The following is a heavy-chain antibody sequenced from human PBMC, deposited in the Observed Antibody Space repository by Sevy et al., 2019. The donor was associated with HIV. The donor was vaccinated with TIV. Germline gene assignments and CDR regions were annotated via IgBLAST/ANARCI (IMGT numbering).Heavy chain of an antibody. Sequence: ASVKVSCKASGGTFSSYAISWVRQAPGQGLEWMGGIIPIFGTENYAQKFQGRVTITADESTSTAYMELRSLGSGDTAVYYCARGGGGRIVVVPAAIGAEYFQHWGQGTLVTVSS. CDR2: IIPIFGTE. CDR1: GGTFSSYA. CDR3: ARGGGGRIVVVPAAIGAEYFQH. J-gene: IGHJ1*01. D-gene: IGHD2-2*02. V-gene: IGHV1-69*13.